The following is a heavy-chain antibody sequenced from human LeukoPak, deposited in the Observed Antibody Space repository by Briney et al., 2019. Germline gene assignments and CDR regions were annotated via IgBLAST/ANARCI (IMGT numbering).Heavy chain of an antibody. CDR2: IHPRDSDT. CDR3: ARRYCSGSSCYLFDY. D-gene: IGHD2-15*01. Sequence: GESLKISCKGCGYSFTNYWIGWVRQMPGKGLEWMGIIHPRDSDTRDSPSFQGQVTISADKPISTAYLQWSSLKASDTAMYYCARRYCSGSSCYLFDYWGQGTLVTVSS. CDR1: GYSFTNYW. J-gene: IGHJ4*02. V-gene: IGHV5-51*04.